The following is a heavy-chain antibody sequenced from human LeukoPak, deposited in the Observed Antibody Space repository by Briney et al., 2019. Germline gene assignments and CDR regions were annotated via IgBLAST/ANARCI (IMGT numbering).Heavy chain of an antibody. V-gene: IGHV3-23*01. CDR1: GFTFSTYA. D-gene: IGHD1-14*01. CDR2: ISGSGGTT. CDR3: AKVSGGGLYYDGMDV. Sequence: GGSLRLSCAASGFTFSTYAMHWVRQAPGKGLEWVSVISGSGGTTYYADSVKGRFTISRDSSKNTLYLQMNSLRAEDTAVYYCAKVSGGGLYYDGMDVWGQGTTVTVSS. J-gene: IGHJ6*02.